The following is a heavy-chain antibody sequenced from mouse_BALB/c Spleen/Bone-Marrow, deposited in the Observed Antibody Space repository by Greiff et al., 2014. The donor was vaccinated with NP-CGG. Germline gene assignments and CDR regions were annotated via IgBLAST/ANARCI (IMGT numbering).Heavy chain of an antibody. D-gene: IGHD2-12*01. V-gene: IGHV1S81*02. CDR3: TRSRRAMDY. CDR1: GYTFSSDY. CDR2: INPSNGGT. J-gene: IGHJ4*01. Sequence: QVQLQQSGAELVKPGASVKLSCKASGYTFSSDYMYWVKQRPGQGLEWIGEINPSNGGTNFNEKLKSKATLTVDKSSSTAYMQLSGLTSEDSAVYYCTRSRRAMDYWGQGTSVTVSS.